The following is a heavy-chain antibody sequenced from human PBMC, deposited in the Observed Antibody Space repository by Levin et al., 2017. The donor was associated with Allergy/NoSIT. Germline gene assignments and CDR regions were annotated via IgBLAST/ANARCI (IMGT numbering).Heavy chain of an antibody. CDR3: ARDPTFDY. Sequence: ASVKVSCAASGFTFSSYSMNWVRQAPGKGLEWVSSISSSSSYIYYADSVKGRFTISRDNAKNSLYLQMNSLRAEDTAVYYCARDPTFDYWGQGTLVTVSS. CDR1: GFTFSSYS. J-gene: IGHJ4*02. V-gene: IGHV3-21*01. CDR2: ISSSSSYI.